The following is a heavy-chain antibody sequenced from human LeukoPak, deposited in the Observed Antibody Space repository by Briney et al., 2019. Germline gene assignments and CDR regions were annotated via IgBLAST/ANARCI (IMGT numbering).Heavy chain of an antibody. J-gene: IGHJ6*03. Sequence: PGGSLRLSCAASGLTFSSYGMHWVRQAPGKGLEWVAFIRYDGSNKYYADSVKGRFTISRDNSKNTLYLQMNSLRAEDTAVYYCAKGGPYCSGGSCYYMDVWGKGTTVTVSS. D-gene: IGHD2-15*01. CDR1: GLTFSSYG. V-gene: IGHV3-30*02. CDR2: IRYDGSNK. CDR3: AKGGPYCSGGSCYYMDV.